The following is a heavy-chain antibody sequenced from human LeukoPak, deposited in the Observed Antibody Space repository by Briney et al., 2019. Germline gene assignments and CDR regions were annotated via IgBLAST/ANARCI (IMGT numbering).Heavy chain of an antibody. CDR2: IYYNGDT. J-gene: IGHJ4*02. D-gene: IGHD5-18*01. V-gene: IGHV4-59*12. CDR3: ARSGYSYGLVDY. CDR1: GGSFSGYY. Sequence: PSETLSLTCAVYGGSFSGYYWSWIRQPPGKGLEWIGYIYYNGDTNYNPSLKSRVTISVDTSKNQFSLKLSSVTAADTAVYYCARSGYSYGLVDYWGQGTLVTVSS.